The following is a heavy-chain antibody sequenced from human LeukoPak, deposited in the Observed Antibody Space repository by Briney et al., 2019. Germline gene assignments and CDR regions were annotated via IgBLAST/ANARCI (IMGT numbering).Heavy chain of an antibody. V-gene: IGHV4-39*07. CDR2: IYYSGTT. D-gene: IGHD2-15*01. CDR1: GGSISSGSYY. CDR3: ARAGWYTLDN. J-gene: IGHJ4*02. Sequence: SETLSLTCPVSGGSISSGSYYWGWIRQPPGKGLEWIGSIYYSGTTYYNPSLKSRVTISVDTSKNQFSLKLSSVTAADTAVYYCARAGWYTLDNWGQGTLVTVSS.